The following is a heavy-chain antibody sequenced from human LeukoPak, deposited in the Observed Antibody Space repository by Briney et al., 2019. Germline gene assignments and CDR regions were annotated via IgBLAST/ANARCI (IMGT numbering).Heavy chain of an antibody. Sequence: AGGSLRLSCAASGFTVSSNYMSWVRQAPGKGLEWVSLIYSDGNTYYADSVKGRFTIPRDNSKNTLYLQMNSLRAEDTAVYYCARDYPSFDYWGQGTLVTVSS. CDR3: ARDYPSFDY. J-gene: IGHJ4*02. CDR1: GFTVSSNY. D-gene: IGHD3-16*02. V-gene: IGHV3-53*01. CDR2: IYSDGNT.